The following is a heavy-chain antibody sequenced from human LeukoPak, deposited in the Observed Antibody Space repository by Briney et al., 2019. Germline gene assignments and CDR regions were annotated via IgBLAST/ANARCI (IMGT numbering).Heavy chain of an antibody. CDR3: ARDRGGSSWFDP. Sequence: PSETLSLTCAVYGGSFSGYYWSWIRQPPGKGLEWIGEINHSGSTNYNPSLKSRVTISVDTSKNQFSLKLSSVTAADTAVYYCARDRGGSSWFDPWGQGTLVTVSS. CDR1: GGSFSGYY. J-gene: IGHJ5*02. D-gene: IGHD3-10*01. CDR2: INHSGST. V-gene: IGHV4-34*01.